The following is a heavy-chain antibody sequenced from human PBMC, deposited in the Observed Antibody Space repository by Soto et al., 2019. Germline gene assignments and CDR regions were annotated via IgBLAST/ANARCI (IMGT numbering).Heavy chain of an antibody. Sequence: PGGSLRLSCAASGFTFSSYAMSWVRQAPGKGLEWVSAISGSGGSTYYADSVKGRFTISRDNSKNTLYLQMNSLRAEDTAVYYCAKDLPGCPTIFGVVMDCYYGMDVWGQGTTVTVSS. CDR3: AKDLPGCPTIFGVVMDCYYGMDV. J-gene: IGHJ6*02. CDR1: GFTFSSYA. D-gene: IGHD3-3*01. V-gene: IGHV3-23*01. CDR2: ISGSGGST.